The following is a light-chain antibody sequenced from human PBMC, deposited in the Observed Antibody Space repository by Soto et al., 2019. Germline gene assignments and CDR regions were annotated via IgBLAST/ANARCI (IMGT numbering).Light chain of an antibody. CDR2: GAS. CDR3: QQYGSQSWT. V-gene: IGKV3-20*01. CDR1: QSVSSSY. Sequence: EIVLTQSPGTLSLSLGERATLSCRASQSVSSSYLAWYQQKPGQAPRLLIYGASSRATGIPDRFSGSGSGTDFTLTISRLEPEDFAVYYCQQYGSQSWTFGQGTKV. J-gene: IGKJ1*01.